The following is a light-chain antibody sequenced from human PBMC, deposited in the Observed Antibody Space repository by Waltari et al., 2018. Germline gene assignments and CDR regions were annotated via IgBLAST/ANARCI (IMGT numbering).Light chain of an antibody. CDR2: DVS. CDR3: QHYSHSSPWT. CDR1: PSVSDW. Sequence: DIQMTQSPSTLSASVVDRVTITCRASPSVSDWLAWYQQKPGKAPELLIFDVSTLKSGVPSRFSGRGSGTEFTLTISSLQPDDFATYYCQHYSHSSPWTFGQGTKVEIK. V-gene: IGKV1-5*01. J-gene: IGKJ1*01.